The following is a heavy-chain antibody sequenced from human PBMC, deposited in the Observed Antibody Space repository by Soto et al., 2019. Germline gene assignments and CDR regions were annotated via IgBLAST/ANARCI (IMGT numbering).Heavy chain of an antibody. CDR1: GGSISSGGYY. V-gene: IGHV4-31*03. CDR3: ARVCGGDCHYGMDV. CDR2: IYYSGST. D-gene: IGHD2-21*02. J-gene: IGHJ6*02. Sequence: QVQLQESGPGLVKPSQTLSLTCTVSGGSISSGGYYWSWIRQHPGKGLEWIGYIYYSGSTYYNPSLEGRVTISVDTSKNQFSLKLGSVTAADTAVYYCARVCGGDCHYGMDVWGQGTTVTVSS.